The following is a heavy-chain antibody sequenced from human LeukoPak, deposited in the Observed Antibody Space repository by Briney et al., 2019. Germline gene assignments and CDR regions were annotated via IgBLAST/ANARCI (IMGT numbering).Heavy chain of an antibody. CDR2: INPNSGGT. J-gene: IGHJ4*02. V-gene: IGHV1-2*02. CDR1: GYTITGYY. D-gene: IGHD4-17*01. CDR3: ARDLRTLGVRYYFDY. Sequence: ASVKVSCKASGYTITGYYMHWVRQAPGQGLEWMGWINPNSGGTNYAQKFQGRVTMTRDTSISTAYMELSRLRSDDTAVYYCARDLRTLGVRYYFDYWGQGTLVTVSS.